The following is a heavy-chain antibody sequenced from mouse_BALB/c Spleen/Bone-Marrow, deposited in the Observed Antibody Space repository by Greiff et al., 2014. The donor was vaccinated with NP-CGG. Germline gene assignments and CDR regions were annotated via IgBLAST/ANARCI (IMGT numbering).Heavy chain of an antibody. CDR2: IWAGGST. J-gene: IGHJ4*01. V-gene: IGHV2-9*02. CDR1: GFSLTSYG. CDR3: ARGYYYGSTYHYAMDY. Sequence: VHLVESGPGLVAPSQSLSITCTVSGFSLTSYGVHWVRQPPGKGLEWLGVIWAGGSTNYNSALMSRLSISKDNSKSQVFLKMNSLQTDDTAMYYCARGYYYGSTYHYAMDYWGQGTSVTVSS. D-gene: IGHD1-1*01.